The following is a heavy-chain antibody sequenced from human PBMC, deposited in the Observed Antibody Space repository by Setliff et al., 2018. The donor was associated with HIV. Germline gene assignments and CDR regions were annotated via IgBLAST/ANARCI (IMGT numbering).Heavy chain of an antibody. CDR2: VYTSGSI. Sequence: SETLSLTCTVSGGSIGSGSYYWNWIRQPAGKGPEWIGHVYTSGSINYNPSLKSRVALPVDTTKNQLSLRVYSVIAADTAVYYCARGSYYDSSNYHHRRAFDIWGQGTMVTVSS. V-gene: IGHV4-61*09. D-gene: IGHD3-22*01. CDR3: ARGSYYDSSNYHHRRAFDI. J-gene: IGHJ3*02. CDR1: GGSIGSGSYY.